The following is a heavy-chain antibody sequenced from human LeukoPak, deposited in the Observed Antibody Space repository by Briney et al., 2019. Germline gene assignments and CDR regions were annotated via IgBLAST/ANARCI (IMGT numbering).Heavy chain of an antibody. J-gene: IGHJ4*02. CDR1: GGTFSSYA. V-gene: IGHV1-69*04. CDR2: IIPILGIA. Sequence: APVKVSCTASGGTFSSYAISWVRQAPGQGLEWMGRIIPILGIANYAQKFQGRVTITADKSTSTAYMELSSLRSEDTAVYYCARDSGDSSGYYASFDYWGQGTLVTVSS. D-gene: IGHD3-22*01. CDR3: ARDSGDSSGYYASFDY.